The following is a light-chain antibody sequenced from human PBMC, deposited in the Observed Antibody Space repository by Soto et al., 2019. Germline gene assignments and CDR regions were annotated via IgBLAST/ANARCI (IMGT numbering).Light chain of an antibody. V-gene: IGKV3-20*01. CDR2: GAS. CDR1: QSVSSSY. CDR3: QQYGSSPRYT. Sequence: EIVLTQSPGTLSLSPGERATLSCRASQSVSSSYLAWYQQKPGQAPRLLIYGASSRATGIPDRFSGSGSGTDFTLLISSLEPEDFAVYYCQQYGSSPRYTFGQGTKLEIK. J-gene: IGKJ2*01.